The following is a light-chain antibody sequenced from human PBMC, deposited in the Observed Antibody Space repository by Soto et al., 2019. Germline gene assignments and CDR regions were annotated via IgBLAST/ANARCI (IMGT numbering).Light chain of an antibody. V-gene: IGLV2-11*01. CDR1: SSDVGGYNY. Sequence: QSALTQPRSVSGSVGQSVTISCTGTSSDVGGYNYVSWSQHHPGKAPKLMIYDVSKRPSGVPDRFSGSKSGNTASLTISGLQAEDEADYYCCSYAGRYTSWVFGGGTKLTVL. J-gene: IGLJ3*02. CDR2: DVS. CDR3: CSYAGRYTSWV.